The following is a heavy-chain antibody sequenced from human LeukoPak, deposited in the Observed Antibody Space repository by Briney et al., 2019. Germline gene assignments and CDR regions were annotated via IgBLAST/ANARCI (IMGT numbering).Heavy chain of an antibody. J-gene: IGHJ4*02. CDR3: ARAVLDFWSGYASLDYFDY. CDR2: ISAYNGNT. CDR1: GYTFTSYG. Sequence: ASVKVSCKASGYTFTSYGISWVRQAPGQGLELMGWISAYNGNTNYAQKLQGRVTMTTDTSTSTAYMELRSLRSDDTAVYYCARAVLDFWSGYASLDYFDYWGQGTLVTVSS. D-gene: IGHD3-3*01. V-gene: IGHV1-18*01.